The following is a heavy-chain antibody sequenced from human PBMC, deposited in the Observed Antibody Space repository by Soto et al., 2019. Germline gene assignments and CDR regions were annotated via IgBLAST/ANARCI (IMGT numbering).Heavy chain of an antibody. J-gene: IGHJ1*01. Sequence: SETLSLTCTVSGGSISSSSYYWGWIRQPPGKGLEWIGSIYYSGSTYYNPSLKSRVTISVDTSKNQFSLKLSSVTAADTAVYYSARGLSNSSDTAYCGHGTLVPVSA. V-gene: IGHV4-39*01. D-gene: IGHD3-22*01. CDR1: GGSISSSSYY. CDR3: ARGLSNSSDTAY. CDR2: IYYSGST.